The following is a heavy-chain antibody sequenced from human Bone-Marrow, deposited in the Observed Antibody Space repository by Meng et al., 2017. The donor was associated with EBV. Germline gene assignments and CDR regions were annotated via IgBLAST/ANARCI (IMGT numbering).Heavy chain of an antibody. CDR3: ARCRGYSSPNFDY. CDR2: INHTGST. J-gene: IGHJ4*02. CDR1: VGACSGYY. Sequence: LLRWGTVRWTPSDTMHITREAYVGACSGYYWSRLRQTAGKGLEWIGQINHTGSTNYNPSLQSRGTISVDTSTNQFSLKRSSVTGAETAVYYCARCRGYSSPNFDYWGQGTLVTVSS. V-gene: IGHV4-34*02. D-gene: IGHD6-13*01.